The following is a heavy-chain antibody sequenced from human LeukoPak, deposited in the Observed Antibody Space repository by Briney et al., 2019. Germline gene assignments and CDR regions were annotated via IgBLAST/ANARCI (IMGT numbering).Heavy chain of an antibody. Sequence: PGGSLRLSCAVSGFTLSSYWMHWVRQAPGKGLVWVSRINVDGSITTYADSVKGRFTISRDIAKNTLYLQMNSLRVEDTAVYYCATPGLLGYCSSAICAPPGYWGQGTLVTVSS. CDR3: ATPGLLGYCSSAICAPPGY. CDR1: GFTLSSYW. D-gene: IGHD2-2*01. J-gene: IGHJ4*02. CDR2: INVDGSIT. V-gene: IGHV3-74*01.